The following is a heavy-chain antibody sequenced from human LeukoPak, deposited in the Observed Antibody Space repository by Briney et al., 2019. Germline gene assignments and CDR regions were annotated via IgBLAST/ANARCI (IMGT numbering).Heavy chain of an antibody. D-gene: IGHD2-15*01. CDR1: GYTFTSYA. CDR2: INTNTGNP. CDR3: ASRPIGYCSGGSCQTVSGMDV. V-gene: IGHV7-4-1*02. Sequence: GASVKVSCKASGYTFTSYAMNWVRQAPGQGLEWMGWINTNTGNPTYAQGFTGRFVFSLDTSVSTAYLQISSLKAEDTAVYYCASRPIGYCSGGSCQTVSGMDVWAKGPRSPSP. J-gene: IGHJ6*02.